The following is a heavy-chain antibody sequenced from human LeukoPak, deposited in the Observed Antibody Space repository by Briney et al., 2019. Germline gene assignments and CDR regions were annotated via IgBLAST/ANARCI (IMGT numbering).Heavy chain of an antibody. J-gene: IGHJ5*02. V-gene: IGHV4-59*01. CDR2: IYYSGST. CDR3: ARGGDYCNSFDP. CDR1: GGSIRGYY. D-gene: IGHD4-17*01. Sequence: SETLSVTCRVSGGSIRGYYWNWIRQPPGKGLEWIGYIYYSGSTNYNPSLKSRVTISVDKSKRQFSLNLTSVTAADTAVYYCARGGDYCNSFDPWGQGTLVSVSS.